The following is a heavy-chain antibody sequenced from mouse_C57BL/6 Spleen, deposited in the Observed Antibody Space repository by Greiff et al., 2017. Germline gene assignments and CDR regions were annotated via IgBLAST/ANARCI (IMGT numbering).Heavy chain of an antibody. J-gene: IGHJ1*03. CDR3: ARWAYYYGSSYWYFDV. V-gene: IGHV1-53*01. CDR1: GYTFTSYW. CDR2: INPSNGGT. Sequence: QVQLQQPGTELVKPGASVKLSCKASGYTFTSYWMHWVKQRPGQGLEWIGNINPSNGGTNYNEKFKSKATLTVDKSSSTAYMQLNSLTSEDSAVYYCARWAYYYGSSYWYFDVWGTGTTVTVSS. D-gene: IGHD1-1*01.